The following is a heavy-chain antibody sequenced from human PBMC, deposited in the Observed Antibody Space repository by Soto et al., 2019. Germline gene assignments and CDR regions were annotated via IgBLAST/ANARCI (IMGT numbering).Heavy chain of an antibody. J-gene: IGHJ6*02. D-gene: IGHD4-4*01. V-gene: IGHV4-59*01. CDR1: GGFISSYY. Sequence: PSETLSLTCTVSGGFISSYYWSWIRQPPGKGLEWIGYIYYSGSTNYNPSLKSRVTISVDTSKNQFSLKLSSVTAADTAVYYCARGTVTTSFSLYYYGMDVWGQGTTVTVSS. CDR2: IYYSGST. CDR3: ARGTVTTSFSLYYYGMDV.